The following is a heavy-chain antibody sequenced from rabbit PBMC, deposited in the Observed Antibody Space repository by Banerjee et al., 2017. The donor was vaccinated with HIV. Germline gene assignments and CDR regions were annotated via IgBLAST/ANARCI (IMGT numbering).Heavy chain of an antibody. Sequence: EGSLTLTCTASGFSFSNKYVMCWVRQAPGKGLEWIGCIYAGGSGSTYYASWAKGRFTISKTSSTAVTLQMTSLTAADTATYFCARDYVGDSYSAFDLWGPGTLVTVS. CDR3: ARDYVGDSYSAFDL. J-gene: IGHJ4*01. CDR2: IYAGGSGST. V-gene: IGHV1S45*01. D-gene: IGHD8-1*01. CDR1: GFSFSNKYV.